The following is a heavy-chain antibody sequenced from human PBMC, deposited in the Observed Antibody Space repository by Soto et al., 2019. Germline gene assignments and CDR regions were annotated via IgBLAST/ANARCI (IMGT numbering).Heavy chain of an antibody. J-gene: IGHJ6*02. Sequence: SETLSLTCTVSGGSINSGYYWSWIRQHPGKGLEWIGEIIHSESTKYNPSLKSRVTISVDTSKNQFSLKLSSVTAADTAVYYCARQRPTDGRWEFANYYGMDVWGQGTPVTVSS. CDR2: IIHSEST. V-gene: IGHV4-34*12. CDR3: ARQRPTDGRWEFANYYGMDV. D-gene: IGHD1-26*01. CDR1: GGSINSGYY.